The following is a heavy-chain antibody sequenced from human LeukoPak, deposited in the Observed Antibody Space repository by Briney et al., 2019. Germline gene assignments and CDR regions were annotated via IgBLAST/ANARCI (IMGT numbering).Heavy chain of an antibody. Sequence: GGSLRLSCAASGFTFSSYWMSWVRQAPGKGLEWVANIKQDGSEKYYVDSVKGRFTISRDNAKNTLYLQMNSLRAEDTAVYYCARDRDTDDSPDAFDIWGQGTMVTVSS. CDR2: IKQDGSEK. J-gene: IGHJ3*02. CDR1: GFTFSSYW. CDR3: ARDRDTDDSPDAFDI. V-gene: IGHV3-7*01. D-gene: IGHD5-18*01.